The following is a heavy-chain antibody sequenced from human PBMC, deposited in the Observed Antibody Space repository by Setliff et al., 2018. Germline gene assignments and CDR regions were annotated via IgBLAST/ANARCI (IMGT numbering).Heavy chain of an antibody. CDR2: ISTNNGKT. D-gene: IGHD3-22*01. V-gene: IGHV1-18*01. Sequence: ASVKVSCKASGYTFISYGISWLRQAPGQGFEWMGWISTNNGKTEYSQKVQGRVTMTTDRSTSTIYMELRSLRSDDTAVYYCARGIYYFDIMGDPWGQGTLVTVSS. J-gene: IGHJ5*02. CDR3: ARGIYYFDIMGDP. CDR1: GYTFISYG.